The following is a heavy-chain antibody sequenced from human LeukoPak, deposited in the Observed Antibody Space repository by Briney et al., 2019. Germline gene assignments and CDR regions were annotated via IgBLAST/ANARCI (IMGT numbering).Heavy chain of an antibody. V-gene: IGHV3-23*01. CDR1: GFTFSSYA. J-gene: IGHJ4*02. CDR3: TTDLLAAVGLVSFFDF. CDR2: ISGSGGST. Sequence: GGSLRLSCAASGFTFSSYAMSWVRQAPGKGLEWVSAISGSGGSTYYADSVKGRFTISRDNSKNTLYLQMNSLKIEDTAVYYCTTDLLAAVGLVSFFDFWGQGALVTVSS. D-gene: IGHD6-13*01.